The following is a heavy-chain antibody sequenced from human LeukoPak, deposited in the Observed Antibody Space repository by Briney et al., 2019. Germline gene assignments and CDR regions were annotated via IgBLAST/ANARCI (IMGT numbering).Heavy chain of an antibody. CDR1: GGSISSYY. CDR3: ARHLNHCSGGSCYSGYYYGMDV. D-gene: IGHD2-15*01. Sequence: SETLSLTCTVSGGSISSYYWSWIRQPPGKGLDLIGYIYYSGSTNYNPSLKSRVTISVDTSKNQFSLKLSPVTAADTAVYYCARHLNHCSGGSCYSGYYYGMDVWGQGTTVTVSS. CDR2: IYYSGST. J-gene: IGHJ6*02. V-gene: IGHV4-59*08.